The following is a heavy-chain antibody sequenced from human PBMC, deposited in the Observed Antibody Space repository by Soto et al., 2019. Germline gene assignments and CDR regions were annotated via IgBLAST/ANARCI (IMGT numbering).Heavy chain of an antibody. CDR1: GFTFSSFG. CDR3: AKDLRERATLRPDY. D-gene: IGHD5-12*01. CDR2: ISYDGIDK. V-gene: IGHV3-30*18. Sequence: QVQLVESGGGVVQPGTSLRLSCAASGFTFSSFGIHWVRQAPGKGLEWVAVISYDGIDKNYGDSVKGRFTISRENSKNMVYLQMNSLRIEDTAVYHCAKDLRERATLRPDYWGQGVLVAVSS. J-gene: IGHJ4*02.